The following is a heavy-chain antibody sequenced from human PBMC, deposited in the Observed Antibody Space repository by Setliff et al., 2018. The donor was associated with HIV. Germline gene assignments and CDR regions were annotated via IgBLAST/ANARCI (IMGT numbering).Heavy chain of an antibody. V-gene: IGHV4-4*09. Sequence: SETLSLTCTVSGGSINSYYWNWIRQPPGKGLEWIGYIYTSGSTNYNPSLKSRVTISIDTSKNHLSLKVISVSVADTAMYFCARGKDPGLYFDNWRQGTLVTVSS. CDR1: GGSINSYY. CDR3: ARGKDPGLYFDN. J-gene: IGHJ4*02. CDR2: IYTSGST. D-gene: IGHD2-15*01.